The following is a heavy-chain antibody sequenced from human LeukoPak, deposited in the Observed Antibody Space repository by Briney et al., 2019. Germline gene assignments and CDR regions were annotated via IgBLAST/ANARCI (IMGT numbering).Heavy chain of an antibody. CDR3: ARVSTNIVGASSDYFDY. Sequence: SETLSLTCTVSGGSISSYYWSWIRQPPGKGLEWIGYIYYSGSTNYNPSLKSRVTISVDTSKNQFSLKLSSVTAADTAVYYCARVSTNIVGASSDYFDYWGQGTLVTVSS. CDR1: GGSISSYY. V-gene: IGHV4-59*01. D-gene: IGHD1-26*01. J-gene: IGHJ4*02. CDR2: IYYSGST.